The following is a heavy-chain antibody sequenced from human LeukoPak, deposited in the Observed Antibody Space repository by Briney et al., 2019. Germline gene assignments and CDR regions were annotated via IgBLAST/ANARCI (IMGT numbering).Heavy chain of an antibody. J-gene: IGHJ4*02. CDR2: IYYSGST. V-gene: IGHV4-39*01. D-gene: IGHD5-18*01. CDR1: GGSISSSSYY. CDR3: ARRGYSYGYYFDY. Sequence: PSETLSLTCTVSGGSISSSSYYWGWIRQPPGKGLEWIGSIYYSGSTYYNPPLKSRVTISVDTSKDQFSLKLSSVTAADTAVYYCARRGYSYGYYFDYWGQGTLVTVSS.